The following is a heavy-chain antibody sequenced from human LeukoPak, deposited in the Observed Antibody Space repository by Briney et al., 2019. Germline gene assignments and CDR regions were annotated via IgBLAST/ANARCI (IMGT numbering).Heavy chain of an antibody. D-gene: IGHD4-17*01. J-gene: IGHJ2*01. V-gene: IGHV4-34*01. CDR3: AKLQTTVTHASWYFDL. CDR1: GGSFSGYY. CDR2: INHSGTT. Sequence: PSEILSLTCAVYGGSFSGYYWSWIRQPPGKGLEWIGEINHSGTTNYNPSLKSRVAISVDTSKNQFSLKLTSVTAADTAVYYCAKLQTTVTHASWYFDLWGRGTLVTVSS.